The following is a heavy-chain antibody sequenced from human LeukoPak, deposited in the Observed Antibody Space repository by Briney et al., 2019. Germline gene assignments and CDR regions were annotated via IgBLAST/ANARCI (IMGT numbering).Heavy chain of an antibody. CDR2: IGSSGSPI. Sequence: KPGGSLRLSCAASGVTFSDYYMNWIRQAPGKGLEWVSYIGSSGSPIYYADSVKGRFTISRDNTKNSLYLQMNSLRAEDTAVYYCARLTMVLAFDIWGRGTMVTVSS. CDR3: ARLTMVLAFDI. CDR1: GVTFSDYY. D-gene: IGHD4/OR15-4a*01. J-gene: IGHJ3*02. V-gene: IGHV3-11*01.